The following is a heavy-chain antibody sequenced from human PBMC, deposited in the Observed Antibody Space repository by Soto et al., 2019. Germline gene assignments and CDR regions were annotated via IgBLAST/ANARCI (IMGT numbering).Heavy chain of an antibody. D-gene: IGHD3-3*01. CDR3: APKENDFWSGYYNY. Sequence: GGSLRLSCAASGFTFSSYAMSWVRQAPGKGLEWVSAISGSGGSTYYADSVKGRFTISRDNSKNTLYLQMNSLRAEDTAVYYCAPKENDFWSGYYNYWGQGTLVTVSS. V-gene: IGHV3-23*01. CDR2: ISGSGGST. CDR1: GFTFSSYA. J-gene: IGHJ4*02.